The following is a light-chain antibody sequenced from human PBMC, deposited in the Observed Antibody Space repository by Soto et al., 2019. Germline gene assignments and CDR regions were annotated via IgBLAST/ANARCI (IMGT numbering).Light chain of an antibody. Sequence: DIQMTQSPSTLSASVGERVTITCRASQSIRSWLAWYQQKPGKAPKLLIYNASSLESGVPSRFGGSCSGKVIPLTISILPADDFANYCYQQYNGFFTFGQGTKVDIK. CDR3: QQYNGFFT. CDR2: NAS. CDR1: QSIRSW. V-gene: IGKV1-5*03. J-gene: IGKJ1*01.